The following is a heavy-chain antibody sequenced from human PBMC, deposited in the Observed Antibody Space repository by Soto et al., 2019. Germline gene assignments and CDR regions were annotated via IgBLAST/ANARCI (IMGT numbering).Heavy chain of an antibody. Sequence: PGGSLRLSCTASGFTFGDYAMSWFRQAPGKGLEWVGFIRSKAYGGTTEYAASVKGRFTISRDDSKSIAYLQMNSLKTEDTAVYYCTRAHHGSGSGYYYYYMDVWGKGTTVNVSS. CDR3: TRAHHGSGSGYYYYYMDV. CDR1: GFTFGDYA. CDR2: IRSKAYGGTT. D-gene: IGHD3-10*01. J-gene: IGHJ6*03. V-gene: IGHV3-49*03.